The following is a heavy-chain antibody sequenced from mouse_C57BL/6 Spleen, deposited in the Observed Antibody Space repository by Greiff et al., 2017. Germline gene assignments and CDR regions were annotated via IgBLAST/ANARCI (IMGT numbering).Heavy chain of an antibody. D-gene: IGHD3-2*02. CDR1: GYTFTSYW. CDR2: IDPADSYT. V-gene: IGHV1-59*01. Sequence: VQLQQPGAELVRPGTSVKLSCKASGYTFTSYWMHWVKQRPGQGLEWIGVIDPADSYTNYNQKFKGKAILTVDTSSSTAYMQLSNLTSEDSAVYCCARGSSGSAFSYWGQGTLVTVSA. CDR3: ARGSSGSAFSY. J-gene: IGHJ3*01.